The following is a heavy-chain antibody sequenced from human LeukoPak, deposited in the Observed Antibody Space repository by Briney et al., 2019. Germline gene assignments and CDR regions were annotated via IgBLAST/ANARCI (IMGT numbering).Heavy chain of an antibody. V-gene: IGHV1-69*01. CDR3: AKDDTGIAGRGRSILAKYFQH. Sequence: GASVKVSCKASGGNFRNYGFHWVRQAPGQGLEWMGGMLPIFGTANYAQKFQGRVTITADESSNTASLDLSSLTSEDTAVYYCAKDDTGIAGRGRSILAKYFQHWGQGTLVTVSS. CDR1: GGNFRNYG. D-gene: IGHD6-13*01. J-gene: IGHJ1*01. CDR2: MLPIFGTA.